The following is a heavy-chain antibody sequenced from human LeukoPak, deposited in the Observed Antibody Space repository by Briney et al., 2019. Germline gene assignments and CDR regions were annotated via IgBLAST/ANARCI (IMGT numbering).Heavy chain of an antibody. CDR1: GGSFSGYY. CDR2: INHSGST. D-gene: IGHD2-2*01. CDR3: ARVLGCCSSTSCYRVRFDAFDI. Sequence: SETLSLTCAVYGGSFSGYYWSWIRQPPGKGLEWIGEINHSGSTNYNPSLKSRVTISVDTSKNQFSLKLSSVTAADTAVYYCARVLGCCSSTSCYRVRFDAFDIWGQGTMVTVSS. J-gene: IGHJ3*02. V-gene: IGHV4-34*01.